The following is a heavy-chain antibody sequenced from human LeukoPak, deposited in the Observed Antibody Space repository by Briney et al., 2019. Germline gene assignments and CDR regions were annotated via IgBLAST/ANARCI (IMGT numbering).Heavy chain of an antibody. Sequence: GESLKISCKGSGYSFTSYWIGWGRQMPGKGLEWMGIIYPGDSDTRYSPSFQGQVTISADKSISTAYLQWSSLKASDTAMYYCARLGDPYYYDSSGYYWFDPWGQGTLVTVSS. CDR2: IYPGDSDT. CDR3: ARLGDPYYYDSSGYYWFDP. J-gene: IGHJ5*02. V-gene: IGHV5-51*01. CDR1: GYSFTSYW. D-gene: IGHD3-22*01.